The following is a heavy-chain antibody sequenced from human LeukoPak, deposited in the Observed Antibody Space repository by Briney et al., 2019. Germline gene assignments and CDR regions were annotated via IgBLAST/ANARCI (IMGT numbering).Heavy chain of an antibody. D-gene: IGHD6-19*01. CDR3: ARDLKMGYSSGRYSWGTGSSNDY. CDR2: INPNSNGLN. V-gene: IGHV1-2*07. J-gene: IGHJ4*02. Sequence: ALVKVSCKASGYSLSDHYMHWVRQAPGQGLEWMGWINPNSNGLNNYAHKFQGRVTMTSDTSISTAYMELRSLRSDDTAVYYCARDLKMGYSSGRYSWGTGSSNDYWGQGTLVTVSS. CDR1: GYSLSDHY.